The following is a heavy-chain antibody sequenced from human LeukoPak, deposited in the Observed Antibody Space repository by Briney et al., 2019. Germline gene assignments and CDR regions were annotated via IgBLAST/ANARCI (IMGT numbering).Heavy chain of an antibody. CDR2: ISSSGSTI. D-gene: IGHD1-1*01. V-gene: IGHV3-48*03. CDR3: ARNRAGTALIRHHDYHYKEV. Sequence: PGGSLRLSCAASGFTFSSYEMNWVRQAPGKGLEWVSYISSSGSTIYYADSVKGRFTISRDSAKNSLYLQMNSLRAEDKAVYYWARNRAGTALIRHHDYHYKEVWGKGTTVTVSS. J-gene: IGHJ6*03. CDR1: GFTFSSYE.